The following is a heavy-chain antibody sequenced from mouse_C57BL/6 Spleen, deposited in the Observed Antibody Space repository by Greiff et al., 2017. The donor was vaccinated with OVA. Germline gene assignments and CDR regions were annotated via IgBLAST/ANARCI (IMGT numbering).Heavy chain of an antibody. Sequence: VQLQQSGPGLVQPSQSLSITCTVSGFSLTSYGVHWVRQSPGKGLEWLGVIWSGGSTDYNAAFISRLSISKYNSKSHVFFKMNSLQADDTAIYYCASSGNYLYYDAMDDWGQGTSVTVSS. V-gene: IGHV2-2*01. J-gene: IGHJ4*01. CDR3: ASSGNYLYYDAMDD. D-gene: IGHD2-1*01. CDR2: IWSGGST. CDR1: GFSLTSYG.